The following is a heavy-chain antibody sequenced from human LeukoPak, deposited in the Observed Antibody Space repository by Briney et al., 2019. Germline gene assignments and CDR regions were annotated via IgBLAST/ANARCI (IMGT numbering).Heavy chain of an antibody. J-gene: IGHJ4*02. CDR3: ARGRYSSRSGGYYFDI. V-gene: IGHV3-7*01. CDR2: IKKDGIEK. Sequence: GGTLRLSCVVSGFTLSSDWMSWVRQAPGKGLEWVANIKKDGIEKYYVESVKGRFTISRDNAKNSLYLQMNSLRAEDTAVYYCARGRYSSRSGGYYFDIWGQGTLVTVSS. CDR1: GFTLSSDW. D-gene: IGHD2-2*01.